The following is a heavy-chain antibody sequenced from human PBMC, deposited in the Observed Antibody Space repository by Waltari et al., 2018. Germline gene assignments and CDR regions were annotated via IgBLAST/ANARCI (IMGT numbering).Heavy chain of an antibody. D-gene: IGHD2-2*01. J-gene: IGHJ4*02. CDR1: GGSFSGYY. Sequence: QVQLQQWGAGLLKPSETLSLTCAVYGGSFSGYYWSWIRQPPGKGLEWIGEINHSGSTNYNPSLKSQVTISVDTSKNLFSLKRRSVTAADTAVYYCARGRSRYCSSTSCYRYYFDYWGQGTLVTVSS. V-gene: IGHV4-34*01. CDR3: ARGRSRYCSSTSCYRYYFDY. CDR2: INHSGST.